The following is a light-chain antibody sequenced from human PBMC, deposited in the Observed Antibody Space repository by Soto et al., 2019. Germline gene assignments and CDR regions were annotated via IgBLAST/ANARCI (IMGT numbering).Light chain of an antibody. CDR1: QSISTY. CDR2: AAS. J-gene: IGKJ4*02. V-gene: IGKV1-39*01. CDR3: QQSDSTPPT. Sequence: DIQMNQSPSSLSASVGDRVTITCRASQSISTYLNWYQQKPGKAPELMIFAASSLQSGVPSRFSGSGSGTDFTLTISSLQPEDFATYYCQQSDSTPPTFGGGTKVEIK.